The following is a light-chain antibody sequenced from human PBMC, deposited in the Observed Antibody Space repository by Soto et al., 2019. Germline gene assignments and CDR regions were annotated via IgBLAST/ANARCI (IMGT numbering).Light chain of an antibody. CDR1: QSVSSSY. J-gene: IGKJ5*01. CDR2: GAS. V-gene: IGKV3-20*01. CDR3: QQYGSSIT. Sequence: EIVVTQAPATLSLSSGEKATLSCRASQSVSSSYLAWYQQKPGQAPRLLIYGASSRATGIPDRFSGSGSGTDFTLTISRLEPEDFAVYYCQQYGSSITFGQGTRLEIK.